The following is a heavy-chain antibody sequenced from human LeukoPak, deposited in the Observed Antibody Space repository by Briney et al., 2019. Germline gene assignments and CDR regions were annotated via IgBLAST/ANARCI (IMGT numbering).Heavy chain of an antibody. CDR2: VYNSGST. V-gene: IGHV4-59*01. CDR1: GGSITSYY. CDR3: ASLRSGMDV. Sequence: SETLSLTCTVSGGSITSYYWTWIRQPPGKGLEWIANVYNSGSTNYNPSLKSRVTISVDMFKNQFSLKLTSVTAADTAVYYCASLRSGMDVWGQGTTVTVSS. J-gene: IGHJ6*02.